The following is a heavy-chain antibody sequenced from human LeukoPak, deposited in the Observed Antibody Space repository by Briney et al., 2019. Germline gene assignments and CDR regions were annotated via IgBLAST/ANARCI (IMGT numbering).Heavy chain of an antibody. CDR1: GLTFSSYA. V-gene: IGHV3-23*01. D-gene: IGHD3-22*01. CDR3: AKQTYYYDSSGYYGY. CDR2: ISGSGGST. Sequence: GWTLRLSLAASGLTFSSYAMSEVRPAPGKKLDGVSAISGSGGSTYYADSVKGRFTISRDNSKNTLYLQMNSLRAEDTAVYYCAKQTYYYDSSGYYGYWGQGTLVTVSS. J-gene: IGHJ4*02.